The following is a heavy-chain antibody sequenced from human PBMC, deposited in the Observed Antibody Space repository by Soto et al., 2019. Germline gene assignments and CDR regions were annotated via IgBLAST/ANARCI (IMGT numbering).Heavy chain of an antibody. J-gene: IGHJ4*02. CDR3: ASRGSSGHF. D-gene: IGHD3-22*01. CDR2: ISLSGNT. V-gene: IGHV4-4*02. CDR1: GGSITNTDW. Sequence: KASETLSLTCAVSGGSITNTDWWTWVRQPPGMGLEWVGDISLSGNTNYNPSLEGRAAISLDKSRNQFSLILNSVTAADTAVYYCASRGSSGHFWGQGTLVTVSS.